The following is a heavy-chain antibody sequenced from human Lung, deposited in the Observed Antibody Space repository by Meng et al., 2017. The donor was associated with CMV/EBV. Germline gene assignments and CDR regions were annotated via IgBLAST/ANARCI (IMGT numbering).Heavy chain of an antibody. CDR3: ARGLRRPSSAIDFDY. CDR2: MKPNTGNT. CDR1: GYTFTNYN. D-gene: IGHD2-2*01. Sequence: QVLLVQSGAEVKKPGASVKGSCKASGYTFTNYNINWVRQATGQGLEWMGWMKPNTGNTGYGQKFQGRITMTRNTAISTAYMELSSLTSEDTAVYFCARGLRRPSSAIDFDYWGQGTLVTVSS. V-gene: IGHV1-8*01. J-gene: IGHJ4*02.